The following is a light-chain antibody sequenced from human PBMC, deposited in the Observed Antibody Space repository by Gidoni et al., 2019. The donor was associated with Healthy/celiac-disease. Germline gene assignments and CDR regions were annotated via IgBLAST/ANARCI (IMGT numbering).Light chain of an antibody. Sequence: DIVMTQTADSPAVALGERATINCKASQSFLYSSNTKNYLAWYQQTPGQPPKLLIYCASTLSSGVPDRFSGRGSGTDFTLTFSSLQAEDVAVYYCQQYYSTPLTFGQGTKVEIK. CDR3: QQYYSTPLT. CDR2: CAS. J-gene: IGKJ1*01. CDR1: QSFLYSSNTKNY. V-gene: IGKV4-1*01.